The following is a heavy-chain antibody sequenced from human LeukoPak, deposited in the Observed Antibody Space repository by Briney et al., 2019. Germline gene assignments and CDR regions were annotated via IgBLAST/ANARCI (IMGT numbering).Heavy chain of an antibody. D-gene: IGHD5-24*01. V-gene: IGHV4-61*01. CDR2: TFSTTT. CDR1: GDSVSSSPYY. J-gene: IGHJ5*02. Sequence: SETLSLTCSVSGDSVSSSPYYWGGIRQPPGKGLEWIGNTFSTTTLYNASLRSRVTIEVDTSKNQFSLKLTSATAADTAIYYCARYKFHNYFDPWGQGTLVAVSS. CDR3: ARYKFHNYFDP.